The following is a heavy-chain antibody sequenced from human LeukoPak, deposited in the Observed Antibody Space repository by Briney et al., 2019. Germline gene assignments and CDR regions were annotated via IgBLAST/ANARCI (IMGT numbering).Heavy chain of an antibody. V-gene: IGHV1-2*06. CDR2: INPNSGGT. CDR1: GYTFTGYY. Sequence: ASVKVSCKASGYTFTGYYMHWVRQAPGQGLEWMGRINPNSGGTNYAQKFQGRVTMTRDTSISTAYMELSRLRSDDTAVYYCARGVEHQLPPDAFDIWGQGTMVTVSS. J-gene: IGHJ3*02. D-gene: IGHD2-2*01. CDR3: ARGVEHQLPPDAFDI.